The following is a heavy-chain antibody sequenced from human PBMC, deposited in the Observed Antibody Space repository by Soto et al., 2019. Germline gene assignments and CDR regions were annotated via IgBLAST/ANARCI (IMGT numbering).Heavy chain of an antibody. J-gene: IGHJ6*02. V-gene: IGHV4-61*01. D-gene: IGHD3-22*01. CDR3: ARDTYDSSGYYLNYYYYYGMDV. Sequence: PSETLSRTCTVSGGSVSSGSYYWSWIRQPPGKGLEWIGYIYYSGSTNYNPSLKSRVTISVDTSKNQFSLKLSSVTAADTAVYYCARDTYDSSGYYLNYYYYYGMDVWGQGTTVTVSS. CDR2: IYYSGST. CDR1: GGSVSSGSYY.